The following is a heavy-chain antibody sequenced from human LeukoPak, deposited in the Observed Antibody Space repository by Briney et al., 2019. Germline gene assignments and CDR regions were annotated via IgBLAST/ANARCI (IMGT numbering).Heavy chain of an antibody. Sequence: GGSLRLSCAASGFTFSDYYMSWIRQAPGKGLEWVSYISSSGSTIYYADSEKGRFTISRDNAKNSLYLQMNSLRAEDTAVYYCARDRDGYNYYFDYWGQGTLVTVSS. J-gene: IGHJ4*02. D-gene: IGHD5-24*01. CDR2: ISSSGSTI. CDR1: GFTFSDYY. CDR3: ARDRDGYNYYFDY. V-gene: IGHV3-11*01.